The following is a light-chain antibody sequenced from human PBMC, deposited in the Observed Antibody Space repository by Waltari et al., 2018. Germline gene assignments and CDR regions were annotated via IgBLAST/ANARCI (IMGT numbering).Light chain of an antibody. CDR1: QRVYSSY. CDR2: DAS. Sequence: EIVLTQSPVTLSLSQGERATLSCRASQRVYSSYLAWYQQKPGQAPRLLIYDASTRAAGVPARFSGSGSGTDFTLTISSLEPEDFAIYFCQQRDTWPPMFTFGPGTKVDIK. J-gene: IGKJ3*01. CDR3: QQRDTWPPMFT. V-gene: IGKV3-11*01.